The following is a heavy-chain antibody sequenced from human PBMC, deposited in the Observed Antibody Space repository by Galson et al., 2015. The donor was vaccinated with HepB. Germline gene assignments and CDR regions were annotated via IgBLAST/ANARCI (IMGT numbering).Heavy chain of an antibody. CDR2: IIPILGIA. CDR1: GGTFSGYA. D-gene: IGHD2-2*01. J-gene: IGHJ3*02. Sequence: SVKVSCKASGGTFSGYAISWVRQAPGQGLEWMGRIIPILGIANYAQKFQGRVTITADKSTSTAYMELSSLRSEDAAVYYCARERATGVVPAAIFVEFLIWGQGTMVTVSS. V-gene: IGHV1-69*04. CDR3: ARERATGVVPAAIFVEFLI.